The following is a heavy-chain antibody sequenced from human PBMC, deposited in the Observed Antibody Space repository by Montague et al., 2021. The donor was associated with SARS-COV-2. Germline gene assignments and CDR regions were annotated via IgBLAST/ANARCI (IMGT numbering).Heavy chain of an antibody. Sequence: SMRLSWAASGFTFSTYGMYWVRQPPGKGLEWVSEIHGRGDGTYYADSVKGRFTISRDNSKNTPYLQMNSLRGEDTAVYYCARDQNYGMDVWGQGTTVIVSS. CDR1: GFTFSTYG. CDR2: IHGRGDGT. V-gene: IGHV3-23*01. CDR3: ARDQNYGMDV. J-gene: IGHJ6*02.